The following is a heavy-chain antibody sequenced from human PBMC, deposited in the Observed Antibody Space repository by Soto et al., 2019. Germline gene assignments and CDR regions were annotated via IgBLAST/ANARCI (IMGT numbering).Heavy chain of an antibody. CDR1: GGSISASSYY. D-gene: IGHD4-17*01. Sequence: SETLSLTCTVSGGSISASSYYWGWIRQPPGKGLEWIGSMDYSGSTYYNPSLKSRVTISVDTSKNQFSLKLSSLTAADTAVYYCARASTTVTTLDYWGQGTLVTVS. J-gene: IGHJ4*02. CDR3: ARASTTVTTLDY. CDR2: MDYSGST. V-gene: IGHV4-39*01.